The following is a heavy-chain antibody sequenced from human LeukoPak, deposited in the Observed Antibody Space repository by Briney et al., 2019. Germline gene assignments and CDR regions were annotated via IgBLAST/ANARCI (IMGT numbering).Heavy chain of an antibody. Sequence: PGGSLRLSCAASGFTFSSYSMNWVRQAPGKGLEWVSSTSRSSSSIYYADSVKGRFTISRDNAKNSLYLQMSSLRAEDTAVYYCARGGDTTFDYWGQGTLVTVSS. V-gene: IGHV3-21*01. D-gene: IGHD5-18*01. CDR1: GFTFSSYS. J-gene: IGHJ4*02. CDR3: ARGGDTTFDY. CDR2: TSRSSSSI.